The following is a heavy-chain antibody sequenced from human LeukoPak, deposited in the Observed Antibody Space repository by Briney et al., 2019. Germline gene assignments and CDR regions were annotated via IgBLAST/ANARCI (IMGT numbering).Heavy chain of an antibody. V-gene: IGHV1-69*13. D-gene: IGHD3-22*01. J-gene: IGHJ5*02. Sequence: SVKVSCKDSGGTFSSYAISWVRQAPGQGLEWMGGIIPIFGTANYAQKFQGRVTITADESTSTAYMELSSLRSEDTAVYYCARGPDPYDSSGYSPNWFDPWGQGTLVTVSS. CDR3: ARGPDPYDSSGYSPNWFDP. CDR2: IIPIFGTA. CDR1: GGTFSSYA.